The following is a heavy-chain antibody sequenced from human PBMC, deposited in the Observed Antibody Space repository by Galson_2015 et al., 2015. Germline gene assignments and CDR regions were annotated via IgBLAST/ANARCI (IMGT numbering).Heavy chain of an antibody. CDR3: ARLWFGEYQRAPFDY. CDR2: ISSSSSYI. D-gene: IGHD3-10*01. J-gene: IGHJ4*02. Sequence: SLRLSCAASGFTFSSYSMNWVRQAPGKGLEWASSISSSSSYIYYADSVKGRFTISRDNAKNSLYLQMNSLRAEDTAVYYCARLWFGEYQRAPFDYWGQGTLVTVSS. V-gene: IGHV3-21*01. CDR1: GFTFSSYS.